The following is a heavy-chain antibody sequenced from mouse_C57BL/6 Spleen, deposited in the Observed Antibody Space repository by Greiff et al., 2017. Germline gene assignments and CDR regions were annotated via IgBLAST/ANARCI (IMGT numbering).Heavy chain of an antibody. CDR1: GFSLTSYG. J-gene: IGHJ3*01. CDR2: IWGVGST. CDR3: ASTVYYDYDVPFAY. Sequence: QVQLQQSGPGLVAPSQSLSITCTVSGFSLTSYGVDWVRQSPGKGLEWLGVIWGVGSTNYNSALKSRLSISKDNSKSQVFLKMNSLQTDDTAMYYCASTVYYDYDVPFAYWGQGTLVTVSA. V-gene: IGHV2-6*01. D-gene: IGHD2-4*01.